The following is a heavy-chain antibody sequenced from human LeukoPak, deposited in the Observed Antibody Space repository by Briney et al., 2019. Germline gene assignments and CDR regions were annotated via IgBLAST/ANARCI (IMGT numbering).Heavy chain of an antibody. CDR1: GYTFTAYY. D-gene: IGHD6-13*01. CDR3: ASKRSSSSWYEWFDP. Sequence: ASVKVSCKASGYTFTAYYLHWVRQAPGQGLEWMGWINPHSGDTNYVQKFQGRVTMTRDTSISTAYMELSRLRSDDTAVYYCASKRSSSSWYEWFDPWGQGTLVTVSS. V-gene: IGHV1-2*02. CDR2: INPHSGDT. J-gene: IGHJ5*02.